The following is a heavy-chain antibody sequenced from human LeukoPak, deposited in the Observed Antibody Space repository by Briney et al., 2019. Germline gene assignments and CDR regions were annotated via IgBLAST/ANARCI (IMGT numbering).Heavy chain of an antibody. Sequence: GGSLRLSCAASGFTFSSYSMNWVRQAPGKGLEWVSAISGSGGSTYYADSVKGRFTISRDNSKNTLYLQMNSLRAEDTAVYYCAKDYGGGPFDYWGQGTLVTVSS. J-gene: IGHJ4*02. D-gene: IGHD3-10*01. CDR1: GFTFSSYS. CDR2: ISGSGGST. CDR3: AKDYGGGPFDY. V-gene: IGHV3-23*01.